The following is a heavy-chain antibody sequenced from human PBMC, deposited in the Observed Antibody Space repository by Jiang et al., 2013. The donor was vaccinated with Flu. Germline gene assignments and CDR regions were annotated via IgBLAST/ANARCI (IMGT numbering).Heavy chain of an antibody. CDR1: GFTFSSYA. CDR2: ISGSGGST. J-gene: IGHJ4*02. D-gene: IGHD6-19*01. V-gene: IGHV3-23*01. CDR3: AKAGASSGWYGDEETMDYFDY. Sequence: VQLLESGGGLVQPGGSLRLSCAASGFTFSSYAMSWVRQAPGKGLEWVSAISGSGGSTYCADSVKGRFTISRDNSKNTLYLQMNSLRAEDTAVYYCAKAGASSGWYGDEETMDYFDYWGQGTLVTVSS.